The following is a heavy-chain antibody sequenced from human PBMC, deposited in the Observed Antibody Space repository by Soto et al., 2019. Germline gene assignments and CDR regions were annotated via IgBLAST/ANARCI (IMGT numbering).Heavy chain of an antibody. CDR3: AAGGSTYYVPWKVDF. CDR1: GYTFTSHG. V-gene: IGHV1-18*01. CDR2: ISAESGNA. D-gene: IGHD3-16*01. Sequence: QVQLVQSGGEVKKPGASVRVSCKASGYTFTSHGITWVRQARGQGLEWMGWISAESGNANYAQNFQGRVTMIIDTSTSTAYMELRCLTYDDPAVYFCAAGGSTYYVPWKVDFWGQGTLVTVSS. J-gene: IGHJ4*02.